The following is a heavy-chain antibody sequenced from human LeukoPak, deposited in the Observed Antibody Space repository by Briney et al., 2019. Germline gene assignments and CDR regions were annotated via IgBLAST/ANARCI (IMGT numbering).Heavy chain of an antibody. Sequence: PSETLSLTCTVSGGSVRSGGYYWSWIRQHPGKGLEWLGYIYYSGSPYYNLSLKSRGTMSLDTSKNQFSLKLSSVTAADTAVYYCRVTGSRVYDSSGYYYDYFDYWGQGTLVTVSS. V-gene: IGHV4-31*03. D-gene: IGHD3-22*01. CDR1: GGSVRSGGYY. CDR2: IYYSGSP. J-gene: IGHJ4*02. CDR3: RVTGSRVYDSSGYYYDYFDY.